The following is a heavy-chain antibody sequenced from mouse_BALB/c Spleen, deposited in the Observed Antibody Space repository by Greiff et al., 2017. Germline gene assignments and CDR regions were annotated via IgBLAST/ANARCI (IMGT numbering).Heavy chain of an antibody. J-gene: IGHJ4*01. CDR3: ERDYYGSSYAMDY. CDR1: GYAFTSYN. V-gene: IGHV1S135*01. D-gene: IGHD1-1*01. CDR2: IDPYNGGT. Sequence: VQLQQSGPELVKPGASVKVSCKASGYAFTSYNMYWVKQSHGKSLEWIGYIDPYNGGTSYNQQFKGKATLTVDKSSSTAYMHLNSLTSEDSAVYYCERDYYGSSYAMDYWGQGTSVTVSS.